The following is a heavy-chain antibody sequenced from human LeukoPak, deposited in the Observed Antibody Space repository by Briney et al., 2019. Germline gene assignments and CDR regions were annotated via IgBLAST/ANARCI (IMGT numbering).Heavy chain of an antibody. Sequence: GGSLRLSCAASGFTFSSYSMNWVRQAPGKGLEWVSAISGSGGSTYYADSVKGRFTISRDNSKNTLYLQMNSLRAEDTAVYYCAKDKGDGYNYGWFDPWGQGTLVTVSS. J-gene: IGHJ5*02. CDR3: AKDKGDGYNYGWFDP. V-gene: IGHV3-23*01. CDR1: GFTFSSYS. D-gene: IGHD5-24*01. CDR2: ISGSGGST.